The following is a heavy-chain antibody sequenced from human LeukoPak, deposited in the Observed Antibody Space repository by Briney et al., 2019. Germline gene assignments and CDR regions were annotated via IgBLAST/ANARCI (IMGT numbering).Heavy chain of an antibody. D-gene: IGHD6-13*01. CDR3: ARDGTAPGLYFDL. J-gene: IGHJ4*01. CDR1: GFTFSDFW. V-gene: IGHV3-7*01. CDR2: INQNGGET. Sequence: PGGSLRLSCAVSGFTFSDFWMNWVRRSPGKGLEWVASINQNGGETSYVDSVKGRFTISRDNPKNSLYLQMSSLRAGDTAAYYCARDGTAPGLYFDLWGQGTLVTVSS.